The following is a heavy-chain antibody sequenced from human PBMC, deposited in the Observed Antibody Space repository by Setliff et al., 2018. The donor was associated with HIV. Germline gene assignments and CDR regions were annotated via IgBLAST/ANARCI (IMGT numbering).Heavy chain of an antibody. CDR3: ARSDLDNGSGYFDYYSYYMDV. V-gene: IGHV4-34*01. J-gene: IGHJ6*03. Sequence: PSETLSLTCAVYGGSFSAYYWTWTRQPPGKGLEWIGEINHSGSTNHNPSLKSRVTISVDTSKNQFSLKLRSVTAADTAIYYCARSDLDNGSGYFDYYSYYMDVWGRGTTVTVSS. CDR2: INHSGST. CDR1: GGSFSAYY. D-gene: IGHD3-22*01.